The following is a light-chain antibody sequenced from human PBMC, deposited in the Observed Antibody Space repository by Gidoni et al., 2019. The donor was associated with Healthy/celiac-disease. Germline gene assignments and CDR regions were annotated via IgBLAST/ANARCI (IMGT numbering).Light chain of an antibody. CDR2: AAS. V-gene: IGKV1-9*01. J-gene: IGKJ1*01. CDR3: QQLNSQRA. CDR1: QGISSY. Sequence: DIQLTQSPSFLSASVGDRVTITCRASQGISSYLAWYQQKPGKAPKLLIYAASTLQSGVPSRFSGSGSGTEVTLTISSLQPEDFATYYCQQLNSQRAFXXXTKVEIK.